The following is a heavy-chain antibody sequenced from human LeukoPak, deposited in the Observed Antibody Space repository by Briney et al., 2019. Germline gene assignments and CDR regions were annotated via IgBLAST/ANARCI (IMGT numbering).Heavy chain of an antibody. CDR1: GGTFSSYT. J-gene: IGHJ5*02. CDR2: IIPILGIA. Sequence: GASVKVSCKASGGTFSSYTISWGPQAPGQGLEWMGRIIPILGIANYAQKFQGRVTIPADKSTSTAYMELSSLRSEDTAVYYCARGGYCSSTSCRSWFDPWGQGTLVTVSS. D-gene: IGHD2-2*01. V-gene: IGHV1-69*02. CDR3: ARGGYCSSTSCRSWFDP.